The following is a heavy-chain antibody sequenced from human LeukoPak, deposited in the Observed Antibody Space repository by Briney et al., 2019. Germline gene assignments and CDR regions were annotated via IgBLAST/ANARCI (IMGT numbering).Heavy chain of an antibody. Sequence: GESLRLSCAASGFTFKKYWMNWVRQVPGKGLECLGNVKEDGSETYYADSVKGRFTISRDNPKNLLFLQINSLRVEDTAVYYCARETPRRGETRDGYRWGQGTLVTVSS. V-gene: IGHV3-7*01. D-gene: IGHD5-24*01. CDR3: ARETPRRGETRDGYR. CDR2: VKEDGSET. J-gene: IGHJ4*02. CDR1: GFTFKKYW.